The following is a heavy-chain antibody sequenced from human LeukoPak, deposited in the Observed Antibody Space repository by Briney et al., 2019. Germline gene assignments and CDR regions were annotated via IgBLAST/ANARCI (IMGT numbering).Heavy chain of an antibody. CDR3: AYYSYERSDSNGYYN. J-gene: IGHJ4*02. D-gene: IGHD3-22*01. CDR1: GYTLTELS. Sequence: ASVKVSCKVSGYTLTELSIHWVRQAPGKGLEWMGGFDPEDEETVYAQAFQSRVTMTEDTSTDTSYMELSSLRSEDTAVYYCAYYSYERSDSNGYYNWGQGTLVTVS. CDR2: FDPEDEET. V-gene: IGHV1-24*01.